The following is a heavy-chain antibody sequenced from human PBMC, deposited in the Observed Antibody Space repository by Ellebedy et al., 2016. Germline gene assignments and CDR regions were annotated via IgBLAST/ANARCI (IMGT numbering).Heavy chain of an antibody. Sequence: GGSLRLXXAASGFTFSSYAMSWVRQAPGKGLEWVSAISGSGGSTYYADSVKGRFTISRDNSKNTLHLQMNSLRADDTAVYYCAKRMLGYEGMFDCWGQGTVVTVSS. J-gene: IGHJ4*02. V-gene: IGHV3-23*01. D-gene: IGHD3-22*01. CDR1: GFTFSSYA. CDR3: AKRMLGYEGMFDC. CDR2: ISGSGGST.